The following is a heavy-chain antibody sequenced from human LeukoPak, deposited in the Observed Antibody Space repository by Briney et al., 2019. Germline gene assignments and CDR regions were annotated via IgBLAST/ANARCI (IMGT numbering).Heavy chain of an antibody. CDR1: GFTFSSYS. D-gene: IGHD6-19*01. V-gene: IGHV3-21*01. CDR2: ISSSSSYI. J-gene: IGHJ1*01. CDR3: AKGYSSGSASYFQH. Sequence: PGGSLRLSCAASGFTFSSYSMNWVRQAPGKGLEWVSSISSSSSYIYYADSVKGRFTIPRDNAKNSLYLQMNSLRAEDTAVYYCAKGYSSGSASYFQHWGQGTLVTVSS.